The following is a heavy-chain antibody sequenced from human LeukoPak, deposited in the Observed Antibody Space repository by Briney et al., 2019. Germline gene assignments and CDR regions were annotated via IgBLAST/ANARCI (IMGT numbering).Heavy chain of an antibody. CDR3: ARAIQPGHFDY. Sequence: SETLSLTCTVSGGSISSYYWSWIRQPPGKGLEWIGYIYYSGSTNYNPSLKSRVTISVDTSKNQFSLKLSSVTAAGTAVYYCARAIQPGHFDYWGQGTLVTVSS. CDR2: IYYSGST. D-gene: IGHD5-18*01. J-gene: IGHJ4*02. CDR1: GGSISSYY. V-gene: IGHV4-59*01.